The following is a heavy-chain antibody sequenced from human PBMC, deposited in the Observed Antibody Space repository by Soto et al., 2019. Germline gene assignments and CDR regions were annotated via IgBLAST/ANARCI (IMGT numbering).Heavy chain of an antibody. CDR3: ARDLYCSGGSCPGRAFDI. CDR1: GYTFTSYA. CDR2: INAGNGNT. Sequence: QVQLVQSGAEVKKPGASVKVSCKASGYTFTSYAMHWVRQAPGQRLEWMGWINAGNGNTKYSQKFQGRVTITRDTSASTAYMELSSVRSEDTAVYYCARDLYCSGGSCPGRAFDIWGQGTMVTVSS. J-gene: IGHJ3*02. V-gene: IGHV1-3*01. D-gene: IGHD2-15*01.